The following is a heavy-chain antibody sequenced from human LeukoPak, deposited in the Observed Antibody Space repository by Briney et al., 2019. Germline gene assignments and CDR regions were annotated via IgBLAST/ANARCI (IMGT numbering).Heavy chain of an antibody. CDR2: IYYSGST. CDR1: GGSISSSSYY. J-gene: IGHJ3*02. V-gene: IGHV4-39*07. CDR3: ARLGYSGSFDAFDI. D-gene: IGHD1-26*01. Sequence: SETLSLTCTVSGGSISSSSYYWGWIRQPPGKGLEWIGSIYYSGSTYYNPSLKSRVTISVDTSKNQFSLKLSSVTAADTAVYYCARLGYSGSFDAFDIWGQGTMVTVSS.